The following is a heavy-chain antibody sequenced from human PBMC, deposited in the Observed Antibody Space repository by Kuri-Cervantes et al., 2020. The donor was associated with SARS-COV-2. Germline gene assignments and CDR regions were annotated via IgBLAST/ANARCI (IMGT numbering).Heavy chain of an antibody. CDR1: GYSFSSFA. CDR3: AKAGLYTSNWNLFDH. J-gene: IGHJ4*02. CDR2: ISCDGYRT. Sequence: GGSLRPSFAASGYSFSSFARSWVRQAPGKGLEWVSSISCDGYRTYYADSVKGRFTISRDTSQKTLYLQMNSLRADDTALYYCAKAGLYTSNWNLFDHWGQGTLVTVSS. V-gene: IGHV3-23*01. D-gene: IGHD6-13*01.